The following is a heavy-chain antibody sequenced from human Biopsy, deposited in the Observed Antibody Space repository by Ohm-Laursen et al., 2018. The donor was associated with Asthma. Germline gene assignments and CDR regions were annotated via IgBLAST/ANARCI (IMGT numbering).Heavy chain of an antibody. CDR2: ISFDGTNG. D-gene: IGHD1-26*01. CDR1: GFSFSNYG. Sequence: SSLRLSCTASGFSFSNYGMHWVRQAPGKGLDWVAVISFDGTNGNYTDSVKGRFTTSRDNSRNTLHLEMDSLRAEDTAVYFCAKEVFPGWELRRGPDSWGQGTLVTVSS. CDR3: AKEVFPGWELRRGPDS. J-gene: IGHJ4*02. V-gene: IGHV3-30*18.